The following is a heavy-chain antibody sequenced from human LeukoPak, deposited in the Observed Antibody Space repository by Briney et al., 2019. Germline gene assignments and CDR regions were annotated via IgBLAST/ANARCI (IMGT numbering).Heavy chain of an antibody. D-gene: IGHD4-17*01. CDR1: GFTFSDYY. CDR2: ISSGGSTI. Sequence: PGGSLRLSCAVSGFTFSDYYMSWIRQAPGKGLEWVSYISSGGSTISHADSVKGRFTISRDDAENSLYLQMNSLRADDTAVYYCARGPTTVTSPHFDYWGQGTLVTVSS. J-gene: IGHJ4*02. V-gene: IGHV3-11*01. CDR3: ARGPTTVTSPHFDY.